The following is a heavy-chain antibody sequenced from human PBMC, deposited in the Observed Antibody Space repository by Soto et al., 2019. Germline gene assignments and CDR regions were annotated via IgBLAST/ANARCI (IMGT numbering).Heavy chain of an antibody. D-gene: IGHD3-3*01. CDR1: GFSLSTSGVG. V-gene: IGHV2-5*02. CDR3: AHRGLRFLEWPQEYYFDY. J-gene: IGHJ4*02. CDR2: IYWDDDK. Sequence: QITLKESGPTLVKPTQTLTLTCTFSGFSLSTSGVGVGWIRQPPGKALEWLALIYWDDDKRYSPSLKSRLTITKDTSKNQVVLTMTNMDPVDTATYYCAHRGLRFLEWPQEYYFDYWGQGTLVTVSS.